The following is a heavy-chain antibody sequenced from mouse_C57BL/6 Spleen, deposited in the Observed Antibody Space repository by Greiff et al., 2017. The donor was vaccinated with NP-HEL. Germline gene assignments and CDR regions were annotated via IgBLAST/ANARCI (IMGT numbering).Heavy chain of an antibody. Sequence: QVQLKQSGAELAKPGASVKLSCKASGYTFTSYWMHWLQQRPGQGLEWIGYINPSSGYTKSNQTFKDKATLTADKSSSTAYMQLSSLTYEDSAVYYCARGDDYCDYWGQGTTLTVSS. CDR3: ARGDDYCDY. D-gene: IGHD2-3*01. V-gene: IGHV1-7*01. CDR1: GYTFTSYW. CDR2: INPSSGYT. J-gene: IGHJ2*01.